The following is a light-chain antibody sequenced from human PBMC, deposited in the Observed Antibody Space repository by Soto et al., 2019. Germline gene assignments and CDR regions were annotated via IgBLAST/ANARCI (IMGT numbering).Light chain of an antibody. Sequence: DIQMTQSPSSVSASVGDRVTITCRASQGLDSWLAWYQQKPGEAPKLLIYAASSLQSGVPSRFSGSGSGTDFTLTINCLQPEDFATYYCQQARNFPRTFGQGTRVEIK. CDR1: QGLDSW. CDR2: AAS. V-gene: IGKV1D-12*01. CDR3: QQARNFPRT. J-gene: IGKJ1*01.